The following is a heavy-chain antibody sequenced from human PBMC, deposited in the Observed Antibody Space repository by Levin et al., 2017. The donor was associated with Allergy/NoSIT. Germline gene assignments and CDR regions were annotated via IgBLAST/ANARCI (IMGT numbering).Heavy chain of an antibody. CDR2: TYSRSQWYN. D-gene: IGHD1-26*01. J-gene: IGHJ4*02. CDR3: ARDLSMGGTIEAGFYDY. Sequence: SQTLSLTCAISGDSVSSKSAAWNWIRQSPSRGLEWLGRTYSRSQWYNDYAVSVKGRITINPDTTKNQFSLHLNSVTPEDTAVYYCARDLSMGGTIEAGFYDYWGQGTLVTVSS. V-gene: IGHV6-1*01. CDR1: GDSVSSKSAA.